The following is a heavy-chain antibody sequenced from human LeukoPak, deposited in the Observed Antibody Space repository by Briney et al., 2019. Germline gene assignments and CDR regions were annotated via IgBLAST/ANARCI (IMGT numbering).Heavy chain of an antibody. CDR2: IYYSGST. CDR1: GGSISSSSYY. Sequence: SEALSLTCTVSGGSISSSSYYWGWIRQPPGKGLEWIGSIYYSGSTYYNPSLKSRVTISVDTSKNQFSLKLSSATAADTAVYYCARRGGNSVRAHFDYWGQGTLVTVSS. J-gene: IGHJ4*02. D-gene: IGHD4-23*01. V-gene: IGHV4-39*01. CDR3: ARRGGNSVRAHFDY.